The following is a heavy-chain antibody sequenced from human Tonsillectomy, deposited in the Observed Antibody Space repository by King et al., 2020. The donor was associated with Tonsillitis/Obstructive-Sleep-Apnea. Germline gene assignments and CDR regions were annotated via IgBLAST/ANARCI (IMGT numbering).Heavy chain of an antibody. CDR2: VYYSGST. CDR3: AGGTFKNTTTWFDP. Sequence: LPLQESGPGLVKPSETLSLTCTVSGGSISSSSYFWAWIRQPPGKGLEWIGSVYYSGSTYYNPSLKSRVTISVDTSKNHFSLRLNSVTAADTAVYYCAGGTFKNTTTWFDPWGQGTLVTVSS. V-gene: IGHV4-39*02. CDR1: GGSISSSSYF. J-gene: IGHJ5*02. D-gene: IGHD1-1*01.